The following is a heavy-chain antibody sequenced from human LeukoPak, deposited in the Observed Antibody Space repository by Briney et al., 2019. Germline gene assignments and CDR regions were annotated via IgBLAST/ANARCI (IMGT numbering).Heavy chain of an antibody. Sequence: ASVKVSCKASGYTFTSYYMHWVRQAPGQGLEWMGIINPSGGSTSYAQKFQGRVTMTEDTSTDTAYMELSSLRSEDTAVYYCATAPKRVYYMDVWGKGTTVTVSS. CDR1: GYTFTSYY. CDR3: ATAPKRVYYMDV. V-gene: IGHV1-46*01. J-gene: IGHJ6*03. CDR2: INPSGGST.